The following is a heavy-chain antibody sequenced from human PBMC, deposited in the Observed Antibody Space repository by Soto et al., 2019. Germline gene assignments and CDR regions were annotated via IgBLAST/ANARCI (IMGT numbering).Heavy chain of an antibody. CDR2: IDPSDSYT. V-gene: IGHV5-10-1*01. CDR3: ARLVGATTNNYSGMDV. Sequence: PGESLKISCKGSGYSFTSYWISWVRQMPGKGREWMGRIDPSDSYTNYSPAFQGHVTISADKSISTAYLQWSSLKASDTAMYYCARLVGATTNNYSGMDVWGQGTTVTVSS. D-gene: IGHD1-26*01. J-gene: IGHJ6*02. CDR1: GYSFTSYW.